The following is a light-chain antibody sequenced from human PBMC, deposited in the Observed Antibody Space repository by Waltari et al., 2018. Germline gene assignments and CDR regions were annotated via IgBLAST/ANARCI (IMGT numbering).Light chain of an antibody. J-gene: IGLJ2*01. CDR3: GSYRSGSTLV. V-gene: IGLV2-14*03. Sequence: QSALTQPASVSGSPGQSIAISCTGTSSDIGGHIHVSWYQQHPGKAPKIISYNVHNRPSGVSARFSGSKSGNTASLTISGLQAEDEADYYCGSYRSGSTLVFGGGTRLTVL. CDR2: NVH. CDR1: SSDIGGHIH.